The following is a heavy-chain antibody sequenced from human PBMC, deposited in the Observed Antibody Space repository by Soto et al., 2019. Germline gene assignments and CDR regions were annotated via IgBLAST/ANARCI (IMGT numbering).Heavy chain of an antibody. CDR3: ARGQITMVRGVMEVNWFDP. CDR2: INHSGST. V-gene: IGHV4-34*01. J-gene: IGHJ5*02. CDR1: GGSFSAYS. D-gene: IGHD3-10*01. Sequence: SETLSLTCAVYGGSFSAYSWTWIRQPPGKGLEWIGEINHSGSTNYNPSLKSRVTISVDRSKNQFSLKLSSVTAADTAVYYCARGQITMVRGVMEVNWFDPWGQGTLVTVSS.